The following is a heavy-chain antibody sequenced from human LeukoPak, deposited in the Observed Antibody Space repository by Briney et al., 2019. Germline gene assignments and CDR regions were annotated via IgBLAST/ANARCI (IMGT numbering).Heavy chain of an antibody. CDR1: GGSFSGYY. Sequence: SETLSLTCAVYGGSFSGYYWSWIRQPPGKGLEWIGEINHSGSTNYNPSLKSRVTISVDTSKNQFSLKLSSVTAADTAVYYCATPLRGAPNAFDIWGQGTMVTVSS. J-gene: IGHJ3*02. CDR3: ATPLRGAPNAFDI. CDR2: INHSGST. D-gene: IGHD4/OR15-4a*01. V-gene: IGHV4-34*01.